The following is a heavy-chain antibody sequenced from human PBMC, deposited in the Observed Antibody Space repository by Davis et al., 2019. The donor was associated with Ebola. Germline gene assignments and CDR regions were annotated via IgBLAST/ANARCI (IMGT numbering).Heavy chain of an antibody. CDR3: ASYSDFDWLFYMDV. CDR1: GFTFSSYA. Sequence: GESLKISCAASGFTFSSYAMSWVRQAPGKGLEWVSAISGSGGSTYYADSVKGRFTISRDNSKNTLYLQMNSLRAEDTAVYYCASYSDFDWLFYMDVWGKGTTVTVSS. D-gene: IGHD3-9*01. CDR2: ISGSGGST. J-gene: IGHJ6*04. V-gene: IGHV3-23*01.